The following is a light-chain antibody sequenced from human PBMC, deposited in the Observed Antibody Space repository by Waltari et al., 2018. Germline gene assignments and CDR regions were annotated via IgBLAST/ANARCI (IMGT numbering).Light chain of an antibody. CDR2: WAS. CDR1: QNILYSSNSKNY. J-gene: IGKJ2*01. V-gene: IGKV4-1*01. Sequence: DIVMTQSPDSLAVSLGERATINCKSSQNILYSSNSKNYLAWYQQKPGQPPKLLIYWASTRDSGVPDRFSGSGSETDFTLTISSLQAEDVAVYYCQQYYSIPYTFGQGTKLEIK. CDR3: QQYYSIPYT.